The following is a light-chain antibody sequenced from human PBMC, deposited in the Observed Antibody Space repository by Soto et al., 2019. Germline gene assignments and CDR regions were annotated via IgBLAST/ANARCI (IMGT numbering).Light chain of an antibody. V-gene: IGLV2-14*01. Sequence: QSVLTQPASVSGSPGQSITISCTGTSSDVGYYNFVSWYQQHPGKAPKLIIYEVSNRPSGVSNRFSASKSGNTASLTISGLQAEDEADYHCSSYSGSNAFYVFGTGTKLTVL. J-gene: IGLJ1*01. CDR3: SSYSGSNAFYV. CDR2: EVS. CDR1: SSDVGYYNF.